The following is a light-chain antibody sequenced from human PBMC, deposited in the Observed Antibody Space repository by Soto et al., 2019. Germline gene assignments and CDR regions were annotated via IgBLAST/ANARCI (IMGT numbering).Light chain of an antibody. CDR2: GAS. CDR1: QSVSSN. J-gene: IGKJ1*01. V-gene: IGKV3-15*01. CDR3: QQYSSWLWT. Sequence: EIVMTQSPATLSVSPGERATLSCRASQSVSSNLAWYQQTRGQAPRLLIYGASNRATGVPARFSGSVSGTEFTLTISSLQSEDFAVYYCQQYSSWLWTFGQGTKVDIK.